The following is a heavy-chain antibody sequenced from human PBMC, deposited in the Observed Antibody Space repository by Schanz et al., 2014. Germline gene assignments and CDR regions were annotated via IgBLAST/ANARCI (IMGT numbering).Heavy chain of an antibody. Sequence: EVHLVESGGGLVQPGGSLRLSCAASGFNFITFAMSWVRQAPGKGPEWVSAIGGDASRTYYADSVKGRFTISRDNSKSTLYPQMNTLGPDDTAVYYCARAPPLVRGIAGWFGPWGQGSLVTVSS. V-gene: IGHV3-23*04. D-gene: IGHD3-10*01. J-gene: IGHJ5*02. CDR3: ARAPPLVRGIAGWFGP. CDR1: GFNFITFA. CDR2: IGGDASRT.